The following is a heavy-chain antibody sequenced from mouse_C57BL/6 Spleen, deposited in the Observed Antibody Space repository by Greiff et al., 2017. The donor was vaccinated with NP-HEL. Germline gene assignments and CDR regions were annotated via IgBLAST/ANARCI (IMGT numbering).Heavy chain of an antibody. CDR1: GFSLTSYG. CDR3: ARIDWRAYAMGY. V-gene: IGHV2-2*01. D-gene: IGHD3-3*01. J-gene: IGHJ4*01. Sequence: VQLQQSGPGLVQPSQSLSITCTVSGFSLTSYGVHWVRQSPGKGLEWLGVIWSGGSTDYNAAFISRLSISKDNSKSQVFFKMNRLQADDTAIYYWARIDWRAYAMGYWGQGTSVTVSS. CDR2: IWSGGST.